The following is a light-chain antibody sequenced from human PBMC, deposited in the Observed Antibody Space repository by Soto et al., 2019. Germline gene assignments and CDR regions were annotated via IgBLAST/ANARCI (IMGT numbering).Light chain of an antibody. CDR3: QSYDSSNQPPGV. CDR2: EDN. CDR1: SGSIASNY. Sequence: NFMLTQPHSVSESPGKTVTISCTRSSGSIASNYVQWYQQLPGSAPTTVIYEDNQRPPGVPDRFSGSIDSSSNSASLTISGRKTEDEADYYCQSYDSSNQPPGVFGGGTKLTVL. J-gene: IGLJ2*01. V-gene: IGLV6-57*04.